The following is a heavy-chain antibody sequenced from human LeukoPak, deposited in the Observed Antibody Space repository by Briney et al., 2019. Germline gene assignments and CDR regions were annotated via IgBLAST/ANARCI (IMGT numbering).Heavy chain of an antibody. J-gene: IGHJ6*04. D-gene: IGHD3-10*02. V-gene: IGHV3-23*01. Sequence: GGSLRLSCAASGFTFSSYAMSWVRQAPGKGLEWVSAISGGGGGTYYADSVKGRFTISRDNSKNTLYLQMNSLRAEDTAVYYCAELGITMIGGVWGKGTTVTISS. CDR3: AELGITMIGGV. CDR2: ISGGGGGT. CDR1: GFTFSSYA.